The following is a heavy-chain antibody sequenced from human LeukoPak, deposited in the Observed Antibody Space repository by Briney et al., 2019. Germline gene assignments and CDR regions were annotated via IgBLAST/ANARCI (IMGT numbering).Heavy chain of an antibody. CDR1: GFTFDDYG. Sequence: GGSLRLSCAASGFTFDDYGMSWVRQAPGKGLEWVSGINWSGGSTGYADSVKGRFTISRDNAKNSLYLQMNSLRAEDTALYHCATSRIAVAGRDYWGQGTLVTVSS. D-gene: IGHD6-19*01. CDR2: INWSGGST. J-gene: IGHJ4*02. V-gene: IGHV3-20*01. CDR3: ATSRIAVAGRDY.